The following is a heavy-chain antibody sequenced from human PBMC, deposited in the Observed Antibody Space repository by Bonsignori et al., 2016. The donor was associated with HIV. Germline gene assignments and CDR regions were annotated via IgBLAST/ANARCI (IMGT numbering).Heavy chain of an antibody. J-gene: IGHJ4*02. CDR3: VKGWQLGTSQPPFDY. V-gene: IGHV3-30*02. CDR1: GFTFNSYG. CDR2: TQSDGNNK. Sequence: GESLKISCVASGFTFNSYGMHWVRQAPGKGLEWVAFTQSDGNNKYYGDSVKGRFTISTDNSQNTLYLQMNSLRPEDTAMYYCVKGWQLGTSQPPFDYWGQGTLVTVSS. D-gene: IGHD7-27*01.